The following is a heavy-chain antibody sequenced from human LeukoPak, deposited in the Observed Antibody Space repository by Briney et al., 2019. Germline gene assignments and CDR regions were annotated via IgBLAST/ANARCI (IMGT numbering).Heavy chain of an antibody. CDR3: ARDSFLRMVRGVITHMDV. D-gene: IGHD3-10*01. CDR1: GFTFSSYG. V-gene: IGHV3-33*01. Sequence: GGSLRLSCAASGFTFSSYGMHWVRQAPGKGREWVAVIWYDGSNKYYADSVKGRFTISRDNSKNTLYLQMNSLRAEDTAVYYCARDSFLRMVRGVITHMDVWGQGTTVTVSS. CDR2: IWYDGSNK. J-gene: IGHJ6*02.